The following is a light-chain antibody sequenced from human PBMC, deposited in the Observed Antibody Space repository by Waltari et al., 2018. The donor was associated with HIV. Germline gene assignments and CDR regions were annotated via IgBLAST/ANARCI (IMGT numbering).Light chain of an antibody. CDR1: ILAKEKV. V-gene: IGLV3-27*01. Sequence: SYELTQPSSVSVSPGQTARIACSGDILAKEKVARWFQQKPGQAPVLILYKGSERPSGIPERFSGSISGTTVTLTISGAQVDDEADYYCYSAADNIVLFGGGTKLTVL. CDR2: KGS. CDR3: YSAADNIVL. J-gene: IGLJ2*01.